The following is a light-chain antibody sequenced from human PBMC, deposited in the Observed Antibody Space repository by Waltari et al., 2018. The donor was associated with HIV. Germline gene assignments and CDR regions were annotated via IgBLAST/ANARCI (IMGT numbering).Light chain of an antibody. CDR3: QHYDTNSVAFT. J-gene: IGKJ3*01. V-gene: IGKV1-5*03. CDR1: QNILSS. CDR2: RVS. Sequence: DVRMMQSPTTLSASIGDRVTFTCRASQNILSSLAWYQQHEGRAPQLLIYRVSNLQAGVPSRFRGSASGTEFTLTISGLQPEDFATYYCQHYDTNSVAFTFGPGTKVDMK.